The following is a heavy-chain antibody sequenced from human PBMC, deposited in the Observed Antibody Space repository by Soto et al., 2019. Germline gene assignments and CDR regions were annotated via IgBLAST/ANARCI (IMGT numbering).Heavy chain of an antibody. CDR3: ARVEVVLYYYGMDV. Sequence: GGSLRLSCAASGFTFSSYSMNWVRQAPGKGLEWVSYISSSSSTIYYADSVKGRFTISRDNAKNSLYLQMNSLRDEDTAVYYCARVEVVLYYYGMDVWGQGTTVTVSS. D-gene: IGHD2-2*01. CDR1: GFTFSSYS. CDR2: ISSSSSTI. J-gene: IGHJ6*02. V-gene: IGHV3-48*02.